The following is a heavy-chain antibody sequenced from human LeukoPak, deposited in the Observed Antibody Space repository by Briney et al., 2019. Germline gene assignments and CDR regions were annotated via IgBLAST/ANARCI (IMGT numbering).Heavy chain of an antibody. J-gene: IGHJ4*02. V-gene: IGHV3-7*01. D-gene: IGHD2/OR15-2a*01. Sequence: GGSLRLSCAASGFTFSSYWMSWVRQAPGKGLEWVANIRHEGSEKYYVDSVKGRFTISRDNAKDSLYLQMNSLRAQDTAVYYCARANSLGYWGQGTLVTVSS. CDR2: IRHEGSEK. CDR1: GFTFSSYW. CDR3: ARANSLGY.